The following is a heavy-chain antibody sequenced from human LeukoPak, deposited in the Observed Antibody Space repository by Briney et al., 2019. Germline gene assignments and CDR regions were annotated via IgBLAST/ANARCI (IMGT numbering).Heavy chain of an antibody. Sequence: GGSLRLSCAASGFTFSDYDMHWVRHATGKGLEWVSAICTAGDTYYTGSVKGRFTISRENAKNSLYLQMNSLRAGDTAVYYCARVAKERVGGVYYFDYWGQGTLVTVSS. CDR3: ARVAKERVGGVYYFDY. CDR2: ICTAGDT. J-gene: IGHJ4*02. CDR1: GFTFSDYD. D-gene: IGHD1-1*01. V-gene: IGHV3-13*01.